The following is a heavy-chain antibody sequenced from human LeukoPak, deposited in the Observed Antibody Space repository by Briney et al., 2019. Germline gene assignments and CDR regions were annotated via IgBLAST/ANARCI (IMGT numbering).Heavy chain of an antibody. Sequence: GGSLRLSCAASGFTFSTSAMRWVRQAPGKGLEWVSYISSSGSTIYYADSVKGRFTISRDNAKNSLYLQMNSLRAEDTAVYYCATSLLVCEACHNDYWGQGTLVTVSS. CDR1: GFTFSTSA. CDR3: ATSLLVCEACHNDY. CDR2: ISSSGSTI. D-gene: IGHD2-8*01. V-gene: IGHV3-48*03. J-gene: IGHJ4*02.